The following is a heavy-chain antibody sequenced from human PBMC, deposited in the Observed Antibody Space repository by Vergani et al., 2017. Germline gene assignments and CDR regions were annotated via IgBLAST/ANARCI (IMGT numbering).Heavy chain of an antibody. CDR2: INPSGGST. CDR1: GYTFTSYY. D-gene: IGHD1-1*01. V-gene: IGHV1-46*01. Sequence: QVQLVQSGAEVKKPGASVKVSCRASGYTFTSYYIHWVRQAPGQGLEWMGIINPSGGSTNYAQKFQGRVTMTSDTSTSTVYMELSSLRSEDTAVYYCARDRHWIHSRAFDPWGQGTLVTVSS. J-gene: IGHJ5*02. CDR3: ARDRHWIHSRAFDP.